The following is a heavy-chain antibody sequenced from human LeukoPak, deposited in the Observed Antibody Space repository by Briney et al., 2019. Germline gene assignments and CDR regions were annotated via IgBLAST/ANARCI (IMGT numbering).Heavy chain of an antibody. J-gene: IGHJ2*01. CDR2: INAGNGNT. D-gene: IGHD3-9*01. Sequence: ASVKVSCKASGYTFTSYAMHWVRQAPGQRLEWMGWINAGNGNTKYSQKFQGRVTITRDTSASTAYMELSSLRSDDAAVYYCARFPTGYNFWYFDLWGRGTLVTVSS. V-gene: IGHV1-3*01. CDR3: ARFPTGYNFWYFDL. CDR1: GYTFTSYA.